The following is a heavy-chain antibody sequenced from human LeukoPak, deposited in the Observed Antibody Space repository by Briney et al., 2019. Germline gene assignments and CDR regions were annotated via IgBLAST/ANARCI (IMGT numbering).Heavy chain of an antibody. D-gene: IGHD2-2*01. Sequence: PGGSLRLSCTASGFTFGDYAMGWFRQAPGKGLEWVSFMRSKLYGATTEYAASVKGRFTISRDDSKSIAYLQMNSLKTEETAVYFCAREAFCRSASCFHENHAFDIWGQGTMVTVSS. J-gene: IGHJ3*02. CDR3: AREAFCRSASCFHENHAFDI. CDR2: MRSKLYGATT. CDR1: GFTFGDYA. V-gene: IGHV3-49*03.